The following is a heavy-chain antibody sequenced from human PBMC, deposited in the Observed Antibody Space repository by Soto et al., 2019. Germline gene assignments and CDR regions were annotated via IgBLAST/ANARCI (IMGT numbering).Heavy chain of an antibody. V-gene: IGHV3-30*18. CDR1: GFTFSSYG. D-gene: IGHD2-21*02. CDR2: ISYDGSNK. CDR3: ANEGDSSFDY. Sequence: QVQLVESGGGVVQPGRSLRLSCAASGFTFSSYGMHWVRQAPGKGLEWVAVISYDGSNKYYADSVKGRFTISRDNSKNTLYLQMNSLRAEDTAVYYCANEGDSSFDYWGQGTLVTVSS. J-gene: IGHJ4*02.